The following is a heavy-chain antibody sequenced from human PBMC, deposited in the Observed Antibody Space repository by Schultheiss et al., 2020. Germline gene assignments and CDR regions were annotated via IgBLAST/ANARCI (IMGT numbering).Heavy chain of an antibody. CDR2: IYTSGST. V-gene: IGHV4-39*07. J-gene: IGHJ4*02. Sequence: SETLSLTCTVSGGSISSSSYYWSWIRQPPGKGLEWIGSIYTSGSTNYNPSLKSRVTISVDTSKNQFSLKLSSVTAADTAVYYCARFSPYCSGGSCLDYWGQGTLVTVSS. CDR3: ARFSPYCSGGSCLDY. D-gene: IGHD2-15*01. CDR1: GGSISSSSYY.